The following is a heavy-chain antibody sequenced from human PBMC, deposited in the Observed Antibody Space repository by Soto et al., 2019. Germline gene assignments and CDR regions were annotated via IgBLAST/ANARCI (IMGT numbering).Heavy chain of an antibody. V-gene: IGHV4-59*01. D-gene: IGHD1-26*01. CDR2: IYYSGST. J-gene: IGHJ4*02. CDR3: ARGFATPPTPGSPSGATTDY. Sequence: SETLSLTCTVSGGSISSYYWSWIRQPPGKGLEWIGYIYYSGSTNYNPSLKSRVTISVDTSKNQFSLKLSSVTAADTAVYYCARGFATPPTPGSPSGATTDYWGQGTLVTVSS. CDR1: GGSISSYY.